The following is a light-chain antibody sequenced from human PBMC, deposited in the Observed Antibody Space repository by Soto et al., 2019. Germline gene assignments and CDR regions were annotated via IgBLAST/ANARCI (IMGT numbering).Light chain of an antibody. CDR3: HQYGTLYT. V-gene: IGKV3-20*01. CDR1: QSVSSSY. Sequence: EIVLTQSPGTLSLSPGERATLSCRASQSVSSSYLAWYQQKPSQAPRLLIYGASSRATGIPDRFSGSGSGTDFTLTISRLEPEDFAVYYCHQYGTLYTFGQGTKLEIK. J-gene: IGKJ2*01. CDR2: GAS.